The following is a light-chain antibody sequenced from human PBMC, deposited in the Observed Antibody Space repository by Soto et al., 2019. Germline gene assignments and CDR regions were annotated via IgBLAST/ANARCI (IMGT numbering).Light chain of an antibody. J-gene: IGKJ1*01. CDR3: QQYNNWPQT. CDR2: GAS. Sequence: EIVLTQSPATLSLSPEARATLSCRASQSVSSYLAWSQQKPGQAPRLLMYGASTRATDIPARFGGSGSGTEFTLTISSLQSEDSAIYYCQQYNNWPQTFGQGTKVDI. V-gene: IGKV3-15*01. CDR1: QSVSSY.